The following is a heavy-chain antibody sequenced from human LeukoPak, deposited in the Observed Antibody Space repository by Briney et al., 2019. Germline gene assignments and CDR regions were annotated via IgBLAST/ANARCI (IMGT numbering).Heavy chain of an antibody. CDR3: AREVGRSSGWFDY. Sequence: GGSLRLSCAASGFTFSSYWMSWVRQAPGKGLEWVANIKQDGSEKYYVDSVKGRFTISRDNAKNSLYLQMNSLRAEDTAVYYCAREVGRSSGWFDYWGQGTLVTVSS. CDR1: GFTFSSYW. V-gene: IGHV3-7*01. D-gene: IGHD6-19*01. CDR2: IKQDGSEK. J-gene: IGHJ4*02.